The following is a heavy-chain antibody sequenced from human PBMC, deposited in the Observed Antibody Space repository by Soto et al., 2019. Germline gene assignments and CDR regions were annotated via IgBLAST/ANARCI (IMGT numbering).Heavy chain of an antibody. D-gene: IGHD2-2*01. CDR2: IIPRSATS. CDR3: AREGLVVVPTNVNSDSYYYAMDV. V-gene: IGHV1-69*12. CDR1: GDTFSTYT. Sequence: QVQLVQSGAEVKKPGSSVKVSCKASGDTFSTYTITWMRQAPGQGLEWMGGIIPRSATSNYAQKFQGRVTITADASTHTAYMELSSLRSEATAVYYCAREGLVVVPTNVNSDSYYYAMDVWGQGTTVTVSS. J-gene: IGHJ6*02.